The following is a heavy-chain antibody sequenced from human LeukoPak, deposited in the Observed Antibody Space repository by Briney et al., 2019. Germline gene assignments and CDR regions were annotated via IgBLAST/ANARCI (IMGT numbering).Heavy chain of an antibody. Sequence: SQTLSLTCIVSGGSISSGDYYWSWIRQPPGKGLEWIGYIYYSGSTYYNPSLKSQVTISVDTSKNQFSLKLSSVTAADTAVYYCTRETLTTSRWFDPWGQGTLVTVSS. D-gene: IGHD4-17*01. CDR3: TRETLTTSRWFDP. J-gene: IGHJ5*02. CDR2: IYYSGST. CDR1: GGSISSGDYY. V-gene: IGHV4-30-4*01.